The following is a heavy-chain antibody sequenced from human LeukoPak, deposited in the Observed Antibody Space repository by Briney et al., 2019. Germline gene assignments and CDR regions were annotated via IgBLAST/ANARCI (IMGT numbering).Heavy chain of an antibody. CDR3: ARALTVTTPYFDY. D-gene: IGHD4-17*01. V-gene: IGHV1-2*02. CDR1: GYTFTGYY. J-gene: IGHJ4*02. CDR2: INPNSGGT. Sequence: ASVKVSCKASGYTFTGYYMHWVRQAPGKGLAWMGWINPNSGGTNYAQKFQGRVTMTRDTSISTAYMELSRLRSDDTAVYYCARALTVTTPYFDYWGQGTLVTVSS.